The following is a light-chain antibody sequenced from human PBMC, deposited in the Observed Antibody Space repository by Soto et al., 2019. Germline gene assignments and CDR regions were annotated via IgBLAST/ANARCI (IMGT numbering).Light chain of an antibody. CDR3: QQYNSYST. V-gene: IGKV1-5*01. J-gene: IGKJ1*01. CDR2: DAS. Sequence: DIQMTQSPSTLSASVGDRVTITCRASQSISNWLAWYQQKSGKAPKLLIYDASSLESGVPSRFSGSGSGKEFTLTISSLQPDDFATYYCQQYNSYSTFGQGTKVEVK. CDR1: QSISNW.